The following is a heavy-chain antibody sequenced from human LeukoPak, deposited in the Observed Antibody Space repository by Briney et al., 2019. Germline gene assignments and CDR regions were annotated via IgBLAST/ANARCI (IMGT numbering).Heavy chain of an antibody. CDR1: GFTFNNYA. CDR3: AKEKQWPVFDY. Sequence: PGRSLRLSCAASGFTFNNYAMHWVRQAPGKGLEWVAVISYDGSNKYYADSVKGRFTISRDNSKNTLYLQMNSLRAEDTAVYYCAKEKQWPVFDYWGQGTLVTVSS. J-gene: IGHJ4*02. V-gene: IGHV3-30*04. D-gene: IGHD6-19*01. CDR2: ISYDGSNK.